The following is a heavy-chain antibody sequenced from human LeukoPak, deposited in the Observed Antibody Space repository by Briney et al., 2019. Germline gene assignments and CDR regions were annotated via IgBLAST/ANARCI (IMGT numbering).Heavy chain of an antibody. CDR3: ASNLRELVRFSYYYYGMDV. Sequence: ASVMVSCKASGYTFTSYYMHWVRQAPGQGPEWMGIINPSGGSTSYAQKFQGRVPMTRDTSTSTVYMELSSLRSEDTAVYYCASNLRELVRFSYYYYGMDVWGKGTTVTVSS. D-gene: IGHD6-13*01. CDR1: GYTFTSYY. CDR2: INPSGGST. J-gene: IGHJ6*04. V-gene: IGHV1-46*01.